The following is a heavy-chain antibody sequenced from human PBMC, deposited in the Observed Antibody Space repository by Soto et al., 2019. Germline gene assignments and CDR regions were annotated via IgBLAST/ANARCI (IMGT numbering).Heavy chain of an antibody. Sequence: GASVKVSCKASGGTFSSYAISWVRQAPGQGLEWMGGIIPIFGTANYAQKFQGRVTITADESTSTAYMELSSLRSEDTAVYYGAHDPRESQNWFDPWGQGTLVTVSS. V-gene: IGHV1-69*13. CDR2: IIPIFGTA. CDR1: GGTFSSYA. J-gene: IGHJ5*02. CDR3: AHDPRESQNWFDP.